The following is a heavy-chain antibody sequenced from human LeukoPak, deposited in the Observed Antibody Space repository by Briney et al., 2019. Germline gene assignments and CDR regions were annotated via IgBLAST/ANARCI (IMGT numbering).Heavy chain of an antibody. CDR1: GFTFSSYG. V-gene: IGHV3-33*01. D-gene: IGHD2-15*01. CDR2: IWYDGSSK. J-gene: IGHJ4*02. Sequence: GGSLRLSCAASGFTFSSYGMHWVRQSPGKGLEWVANIWYDGSSKYYADSVKGRFTISRDNSKNTLYLQMNSLRAEDTAVYYCARSPPSYCSGGSCYGGGYYFDYWGQGTLVTVSS. CDR3: ARSPPSYCSGGSCYGGGYYFDY.